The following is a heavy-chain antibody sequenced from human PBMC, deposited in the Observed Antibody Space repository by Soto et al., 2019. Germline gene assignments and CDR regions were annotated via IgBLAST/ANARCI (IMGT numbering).Heavy chain of an antibody. CDR3: ASSDSSYSSSRWPLDY. CDR1: GGTFSSYA. V-gene: IGHV1-69*01. D-gene: IGHD6-13*01. CDR2: SIPIFGTA. Sequence: QVQLVQSGAEVKKPGSSVKVSCKASGGTFSSYAISWVRQAPGLGLEWMGGSIPIFGTANYAQKFQGRVTISADESTSTAYMELSSLRSEDTAVDYCASSDSSYSSSRWPLDYWGQGTLVTVSS. J-gene: IGHJ4*02.